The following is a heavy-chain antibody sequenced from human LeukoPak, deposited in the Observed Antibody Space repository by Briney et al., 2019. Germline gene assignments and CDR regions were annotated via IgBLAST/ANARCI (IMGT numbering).Heavy chain of an antibody. Sequence: GSLRLSCAASGFIFSSYAMIWVRQTPGKGLEWVSAITETGAGTYYADSVKGRFTISRDNSKNTVYLQMNSLRAEDTAVYYCARGTAAAANRNWFDSWGQGTLLTVSS. CDR2: ITETGAGT. D-gene: IGHD6-13*01. J-gene: IGHJ5*01. CDR1: GFIFSSYA. V-gene: IGHV3-23*01. CDR3: ARGTAAAANRNWFDS.